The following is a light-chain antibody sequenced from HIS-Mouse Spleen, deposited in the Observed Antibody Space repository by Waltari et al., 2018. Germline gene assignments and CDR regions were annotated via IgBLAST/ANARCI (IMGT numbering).Light chain of an antibody. Sequence: SYELTQPPSVSVSPGQTARIPCSGDALPKKYAYWYQQKSGQAPVLVTYKDSKRPSGIPERFSGSSSGTMATLTISGAQVEDEADYYCYSTDSSGNHRVFGGGTKLTVL. CDR2: KDS. J-gene: IGLJ2*01. CDR1: ALPKKY. V-gene: IGLV3-10*01. CDR3: YSTDSSGNHRV.